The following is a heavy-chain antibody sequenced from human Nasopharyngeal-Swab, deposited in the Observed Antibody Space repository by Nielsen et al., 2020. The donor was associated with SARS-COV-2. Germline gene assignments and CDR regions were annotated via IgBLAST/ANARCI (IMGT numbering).Heavy chain of an antibody. CDR1: GGSISSYY. D-gene: IGHD3-22*01. J-gene: IGHJ5*02. Sequence: SETLSLTCTVSGGSISSYYWSWIRQPPGKGLEWIGYIYHSGSTYYNPSLKSRVTISVDRSKNQFSLKLSSVTAADTAVYYCAREKYYYDSSGYYRWFDPWGQGTLVTVSS. CDR2: IYHSGST. CDR3: AREKYYYDSSGYYRWFDP. V-gene: IGHV4-59*12.